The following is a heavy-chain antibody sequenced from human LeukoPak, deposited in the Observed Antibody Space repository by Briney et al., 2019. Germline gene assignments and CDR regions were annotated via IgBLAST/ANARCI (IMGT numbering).Heavy chain of an antibody. J-gene: IGHJ6*04. V-gene: IGHV3-53*01. CDR3: ARDSGPGVRGSYYYGMDV. Sequence: GGSLRLSCAASGFTVSSNYMSSVRPAPGKGLEWVSGIYSGVRTYYPDSVKGRFTLSRDNSKNTLYLQMNSLRAEDTAAYYCARDSGPGVRGSYYYGMDVWGKGTTVTVSS. D-gene: IGHD3-10*01. CDR1: GFTVSSNY. CDR2: IYSGVRT.